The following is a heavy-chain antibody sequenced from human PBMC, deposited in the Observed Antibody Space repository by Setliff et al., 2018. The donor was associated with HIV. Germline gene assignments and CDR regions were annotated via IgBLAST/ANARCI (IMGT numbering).Heavy chain of an antibody. CDR1: GLSLSTSGVG. CDR3: AYSGRQLRGPYFDF. CDR2: IYWNNNK. V-gene: IGHV2-5*01. D-gene: IGHD1-1*01. Sequence: SGPTLVNPTQTLTLTCTFSGLSLSTSGVGVGWIRQSPGKALEWLAFIYWNNNKHYSTSLKSRLTVTKDTSKNRVVFTMTNVDPVDTATYYCAYSGRQLRGPYFDFWGQGTPVTVS. J-gene: IGHJ4*02.